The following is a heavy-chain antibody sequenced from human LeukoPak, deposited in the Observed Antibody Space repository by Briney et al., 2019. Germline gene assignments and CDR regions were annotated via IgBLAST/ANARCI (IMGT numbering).Heavy chain of an antibody. Sequence: ASVKVSCKASGYTFTSYYMHWVRQAPGQGLEWMGIINPGGCSTSYAQKFQGRVTMTRDTSTSTVYMELSSLRSEDTAVYYCAKDVSGYARTAFDYWGRGTLVTVSS. CDR3: AKDVSGYARTAFDY. CDR1: GYTFTSYY. D-gene: IGHD3-3*01. J-gene: IGHJ4*02. V-gene: IGHV1-46*01. CDR2: INPGGCST.